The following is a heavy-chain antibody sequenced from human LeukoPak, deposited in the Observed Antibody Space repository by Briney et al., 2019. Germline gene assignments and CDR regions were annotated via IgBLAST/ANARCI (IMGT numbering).Heavy chain of an antibody. D-gene: IGHD4-17*01. CDR3: ARDLGDYAHNWFDP. CDR1: GFTFSSYG. J-gene: IGHJ5*02. CDR2: IWYDGNNK. Sequence: GGSLRLSCAASGFTFSSYGMHWVRQAPGKGLEWVAVIWYDGNNKYYADSVKGRFTISRDNSKNTLYLQMNSLRAEDTAVFYCARDLGDYAHNWFDPWGQGTLVTVSS. V-gene: IGHV3-33*01.